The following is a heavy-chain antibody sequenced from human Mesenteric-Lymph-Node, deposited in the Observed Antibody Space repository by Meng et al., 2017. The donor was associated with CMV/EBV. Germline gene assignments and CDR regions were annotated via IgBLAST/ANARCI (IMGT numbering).Heavy chain of an antibody. J-gene: IGHJ5*02. Sequence: SETLSLTCTVSGGFISSSSYFWGWIRQPPGMGLEWIGSVYYSGTTYSNPSLKSRVTISVDMSKNQFSLKLNSVTAADTAVYYCAAAERTWGQGTLVTVSS. CDR3: AAAERT. D-gene: IGHD1-1*01. CDR2: VYYSGTT. V-gene: IGHV4-39*07. CDR1: GGFISSSSYF.